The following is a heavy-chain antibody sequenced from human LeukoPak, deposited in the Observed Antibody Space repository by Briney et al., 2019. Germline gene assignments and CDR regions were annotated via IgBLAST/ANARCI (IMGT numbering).Heavy chain of an antibody. V-gene: IGHV4-39*07. CDR2: IYYSGST. CDR3: ARETVTTNSFDY. J-gene: IGHJ4*02. Sequence: SETLSLTCTVSGGSISSSSYYWGWIRQPPGKGLEWIGSIYYSGSTYYNPSLKSRVTISVDTSKNQFSLKLSSVTAADTAVYYCARETVTTNSFDYWGRGTLVTVSS. CDR1: GGSISSSSYY. D-gene: IGHD4-17*01.